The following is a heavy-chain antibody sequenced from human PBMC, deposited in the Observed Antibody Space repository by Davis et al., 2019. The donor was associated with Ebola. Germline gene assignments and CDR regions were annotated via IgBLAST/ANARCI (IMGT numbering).Heavy chain of an antibody. J-gene: IGHJ4*02. D-gene: IGHD2-15*01. CDR1: GFTFSSFE. CDR3: ARGGYCSGGNCYPTLFDY. V-gene: IGHV3-48*03. Sequence: GESLKISCAASGFTFSSFEMNWVRQAPGKGLEWLSYIGTSGNKIYYASSLEGRFAVSRDNAKNSLYLQMNSLRAEDTAIYYCARGGYCSGGNCYPTLFDYWGQGTLVTVSS. CDR2: IGTSGNKI.